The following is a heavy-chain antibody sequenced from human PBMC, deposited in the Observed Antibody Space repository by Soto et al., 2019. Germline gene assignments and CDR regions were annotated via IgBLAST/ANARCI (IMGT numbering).Heavy chain of an antibody. CDR3: AKTRSLTFLEWLPYNWFDP. D-gene: IGHD3-3*02. Sequence: XGSLRLSCAASGFTFSSHSMSWVRQAPGKGLEWVSAISGSGGSTYYADSVKGRFTISRDNSKNTLYLQMNSLRAEDTAVYYCAKTRSLTFLEWLPYNWFDPWGQGTLVTVSS. CDR1: GFTFSSHS. V-gene: IGHV3-23*01. CDR2: ISGSGGST. J-gene: IGHJ5*02.